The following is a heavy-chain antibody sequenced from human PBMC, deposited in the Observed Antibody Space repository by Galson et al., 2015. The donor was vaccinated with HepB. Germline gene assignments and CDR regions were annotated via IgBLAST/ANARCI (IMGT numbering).Heavy chain of an antibody. V-gene: IGHV3-11*01. J-gene: IGHJ4*02. CDR3: ARDDYYYDSSGYYV. CDR2: ISSSGSTI. D-gene: IGHD3-22*01. CDR1: GFTFSDYY. Sequence: SLRLSCAASGFTFSDYYMSWIRQAPGKGLEWVSYISSSGSTIYYADSVKGRFTISRDNAKNSLYLQMNSLRAEDTAVYYCARDDYYYDSSGYYVWGQGTLVTVSS.